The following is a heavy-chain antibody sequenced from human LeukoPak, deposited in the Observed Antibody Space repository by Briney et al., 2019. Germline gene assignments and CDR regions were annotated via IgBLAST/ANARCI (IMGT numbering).Heavy chain of an antibody. V-gene: IGHV4-34*01. Sequence: SETLSLTCTVSGGSISSYYWSWIRQPPGKGLEWIGEINHSGSTNYNPSLKSRVTISVDTSKNQLSLKLSSVTAADTAVYYCARADSSSWYSSRGFDYWGQGTLVTVSS. D-gene: IGHD6-13*01. CDR1: GGSISSYY. J-gene: IGHJ4*02. CDR3: ARADSSSWYSSRGFDY. CDR2: INHSGST.